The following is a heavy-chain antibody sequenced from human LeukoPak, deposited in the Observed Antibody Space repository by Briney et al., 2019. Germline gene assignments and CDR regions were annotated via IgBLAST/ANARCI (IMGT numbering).Heavy chain of an antibody. CDR2: ISYDGSNK. Sequence: PGGSLRLSCAASGFTFSSYAMHWVRQPPGKGLEWVAVISYDGSNKYYADSVKGRFTISRDNSKNTLYLQMNSLRAEDTAVYYCARGDLLADDWLLSSESFDYWGQGTLVTVSS. CDR1: GFTFSSYA. CDR3: ARGDLLADDWLLSSESFDY. J-gene: IGHJ4*02. D-gene: IGHD3-9*01. V-gene: IGHV3-30*04.